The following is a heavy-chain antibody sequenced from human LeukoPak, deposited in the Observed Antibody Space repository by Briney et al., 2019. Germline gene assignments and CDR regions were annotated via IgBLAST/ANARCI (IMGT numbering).Heavy chain of an antibody. CDR3: ATDYEQQLNY. CDR2: INPNSGAT. J-gene: IGHJ4*02. CDR1: GYTFTGYY. V-gene: IGHV1-2*02. Sequence: ASVKVSCKASGYTFTGYYMHWVRQAPGQGLEWMGWINPNSGATNYAQKFQGRVTMTEDTSTDTAYMELSSLRSEDTAVYYCATDYEQQLNYWGQGTLVTVSS. D-gene: IGHD6-13*01.